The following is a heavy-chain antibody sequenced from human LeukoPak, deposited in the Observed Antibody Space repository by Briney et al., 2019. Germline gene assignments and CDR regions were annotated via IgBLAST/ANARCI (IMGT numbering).Heavy chain of an antibody. J-gene: IGHJ2*01. Sequence: PSETLSLTCTVSGGSISSYYWSWIRQPPGKGLEWIGYVFYSGSTNYNPSLKSRVTISVDTSKNQFSLKLSSVTAADTAVYYCSRDREGYFAVWGRGTLVTVSS. CDR2: VFYSGST. CDR1: GGSISSYY. CDR3: SRDREGYFAV. D-gene: IGHD1-26*01. V-gene: IGHV4-59*01.